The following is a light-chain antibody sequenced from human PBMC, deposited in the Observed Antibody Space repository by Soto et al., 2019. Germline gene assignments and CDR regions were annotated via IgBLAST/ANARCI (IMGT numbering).Light chain of an antibody. CDR1: QSISNS. V-gene: IGKV3-15*01. Sequence: EIVMTQSPASLSVSPGETATLSCRASQSISNSLAWYRQKPGQAPSLLIYGASTRATGIPARFSGRGSGTEFTLTISSLQSEDSALYYCQQYNNWPPRTFGQGTKLEIK. CDR3: QQYNNWPPRT. CDR2: GAS. J-gene: IGKJ2*01.